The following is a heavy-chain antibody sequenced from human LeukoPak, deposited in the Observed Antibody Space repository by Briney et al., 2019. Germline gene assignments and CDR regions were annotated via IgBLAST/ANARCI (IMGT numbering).Heavy chain of an antibody. CDR1: GFTFSSYW. Sequence: PGGSLRLSCAASGFTFSSYWMHWVRQAPGKGLVWVSRINTDGSSTSYADSVKGRFTISRDNSKNTLYLQMNSLRGEDTAVYFCAKDRGSTTNYFDYWGQGTLVTVSS. CDR3: AKDRGSTTNYFDY. D-gene: IGHD3-16*01. CDR2: INTDGSST. J-gene: IGHJ4*02. V-gene: IGHV3-74*01.